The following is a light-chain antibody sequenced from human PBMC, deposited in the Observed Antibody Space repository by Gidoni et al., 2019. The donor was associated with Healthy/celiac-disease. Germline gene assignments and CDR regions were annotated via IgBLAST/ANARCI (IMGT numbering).Light chain of an antibody. CDR3: AAWDDSLSGRV. CDR1: SPNIGSNY. CDR2: SNN. V-gene: IGLV1-47*02. J-gene: IGLJ3*02. Sequence: QSVLTQPPSASGTPGHRVTISCSGSSPNIGSNYVYWYQQLPGTAPKLLIYSNNQRPSGVPDRFSGSKSGTSASLAISGLRSEDEADYYCAAWDDSLSGRVFGGGTKLTVL.